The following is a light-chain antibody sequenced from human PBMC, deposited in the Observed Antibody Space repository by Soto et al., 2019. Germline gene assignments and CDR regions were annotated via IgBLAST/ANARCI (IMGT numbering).Light chain of an antibody. CDR2: RIF. V-gene: IGKV3-15*01. Sequence: IVVTQSPGAASVFPGETVTLSCRASQSVSGYLDWFHQKPGQAPRLVLLRIFTRAIGVPARFSGSGSETEFTLTISGLQSEDSGVYYCLQHYSWPWTFGQGTKVAI. CDR3: LQHYSWPWT. CDR1: QSVSGY. J-gene: IGKJ1*01.